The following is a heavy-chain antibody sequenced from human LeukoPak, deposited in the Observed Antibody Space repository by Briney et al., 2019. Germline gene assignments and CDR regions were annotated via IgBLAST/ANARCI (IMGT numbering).Heavy chain of an antibody. D-gene: IGHD3-22*01. J-gene: IGHJ6*03. V-gene: IGHV4-34*01. CDR3: ARGRHDITMIVVVMTSASYYLDV. CDR2: INPSGST. CDR1: GGSFSGYH. Sequence: SETLSLTCAVYGGSFSGYHWTWIRQSPGKGLEWIGDINPSGSTYYNPSLKSRLTISVDTSKNQFSLKLRSMTAADTAVYYCARGRHDITMIVVVMTSASYYLDVWGKGTTVTVS.